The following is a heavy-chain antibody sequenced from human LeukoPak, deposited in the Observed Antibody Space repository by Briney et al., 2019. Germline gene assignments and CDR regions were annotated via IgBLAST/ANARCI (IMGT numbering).Heavy chain of an antibody. Sequence: GGSLRLSCAASGFTFSVYGMHWVRQAPGKGLEWVANIKEDGSEKYYVDSVKGRFTISRDNAKNSLYLQMNSLRAEDTAVYYCARERVTGRSGNLRSYFDYWGQGTLVTVS. D-gene: IGHD4-23*01. CDR3: ARERVTGRSGNLRSYFDY. CDR2: IKEDGSEK. J-gene: IGHJ4*02. V-gene: IGHV3-7*01. CDR1: GFTFSVYG.